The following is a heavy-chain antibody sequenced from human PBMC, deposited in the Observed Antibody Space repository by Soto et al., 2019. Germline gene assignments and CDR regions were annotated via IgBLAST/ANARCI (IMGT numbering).Heavy chain of an antibody. CDR3: ARHEAISMIRGVPLNDC. Sequence: GGSLRLSCAASGFSLSSSGMDWVRQAPGKGLAWVSSMSSRGHYVYYAESVKGRFTISRDNGKNSLYLQMHSRRTQDTALDYCARHEAISMIRGVPLNDCWGQRSLVTVSS. CDR1: GFSLSSSG. CDR2: MSSRGHYV. J-gene: IGHJ4*02. D-gene: IGHD3-10*01. V-gene: IGHV3-21*01.